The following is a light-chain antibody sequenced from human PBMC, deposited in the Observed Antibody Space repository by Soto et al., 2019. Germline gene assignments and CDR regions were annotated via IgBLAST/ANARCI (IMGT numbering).Light chain of an antibody. CDR3: QQYYSYLT. CDR1: QSIDTA. J-gene: IGKJ2*01. CDR2: KAS. Sequence: DIQMTQSPSTLSASVGDRVTITFRASQSIDTALAWYQQKPGKAPNLLIYKASNLESGVPSRFSGSGSGTEFTLTISSLQPDDFATYYCQQYYSYLTFGQGTKVDIK. V-gene: IGKV1-5*03.